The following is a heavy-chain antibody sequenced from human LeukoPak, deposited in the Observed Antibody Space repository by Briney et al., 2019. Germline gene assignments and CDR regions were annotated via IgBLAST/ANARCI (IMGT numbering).Heavy chain of an antibody. Sequence: GGSLRLACAASGFSFSDYYMSWIRQAPGKGLGWVSYIDGSGYTIFYTDSVKGRFTISRDNAKNSLHLQMNSLRAEDTAVYFCAREVNDPDAFDIWGQGTLVTVSS. J-gene: IGHJ3*02. CDR1: GFSFSDYY. CDR2: IDGSGYTI. V-gene: IGHV3-11*01. CDR3: AREVNDPDAFDI.